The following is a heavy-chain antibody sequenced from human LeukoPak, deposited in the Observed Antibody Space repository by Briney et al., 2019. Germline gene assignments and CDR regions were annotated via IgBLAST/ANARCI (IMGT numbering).Heavy chain of an antibody. Sequence: NPGGSLRLSCAASGFTFSSYSMNWVRQAPGKGLEWVSSISSSSSYIYYADSVKGRFTISRDNAKNSLYLQMNSLRAEDTAVYYCARDEVGYFDWLEKGIDYWGQGTLVTVSS. CDR1: GFTFSSYS. D-gene: IGHD3-9*01. CDR2: ISSSSSYI. J-gene: IGHJ4*02. CDR3: ARDEVGYFDWLEKGIDY. V-gene: IGHV3-21*01.